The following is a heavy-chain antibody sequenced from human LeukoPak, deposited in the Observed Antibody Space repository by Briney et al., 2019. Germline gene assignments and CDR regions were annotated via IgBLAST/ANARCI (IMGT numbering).Heavy chain of an antibody. D-gene: IGHD3-3*01. Sequence: SETLSLTCSVSGGSISAYYWGWIRQPPGKGLEWVGSISHRGSTYYNPSLRSRITISLDRSKQKFSLKLTSVTAADTAVYFCARGAEYYAIWRGYAGYSDYWGQGISVTVSS. J-gene: IGHJ4*02. V-gene: IGHV4-38-2*02. CDR2: ISHRGST. CDR3: ARGAEYYAIWRGYAGYSDY. CDR1: GGSISAYY.